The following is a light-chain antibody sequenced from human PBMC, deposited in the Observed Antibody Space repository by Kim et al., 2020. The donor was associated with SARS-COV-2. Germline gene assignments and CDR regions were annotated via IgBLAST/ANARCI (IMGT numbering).Light chain of an antibody. Sequence: LFVSLGERATLSCGASQAVTGMLAVYQQKSGEAPRLVMCDVSHRASGITDRFSGRGCETEFTHTSRSRESEDCGVYYCQEYHNYYTFGQGTKLEI. V-gene: IGKV3-15*01. CDR2: DVS. CDR1: QAVTGM. CDR3: QEYHNYYT. J-gene: IGKJ2*01.